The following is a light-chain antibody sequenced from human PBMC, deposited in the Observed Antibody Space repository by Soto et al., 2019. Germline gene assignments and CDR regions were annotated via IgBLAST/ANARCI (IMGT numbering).Light chain of an antibody. J-gene: IGKJ2*01. CDR2: AAS. CDR3: QQYYSYPYT. CDR1: QGISSY. V-gene: IGKV1-8*01. Sequence: AIRMTQSPSSLSASTGDRVTITCRASQGISSYLACYQQKPGKAPKLLLYAASTLQSGVPSRFSGSGSGTDFTLTISCLQSEDFATYYCQQYYSYPYTFGQGTKLEIK.